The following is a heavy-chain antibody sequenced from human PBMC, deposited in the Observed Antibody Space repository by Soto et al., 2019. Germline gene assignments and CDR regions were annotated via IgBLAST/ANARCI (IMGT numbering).Heavy chain of an antibody. V-gene: IGHV4-31*03. CDR1: GGYISSGGYY. Sequence: PSETLSLTCTVSGGYISSGGYYWSWIRQHPGKGLEWIGYIYYSGSTYYNPSLKSRVTIYVDTSKNQFSLKLSSVTAADTAVYYCARDARLRVVVPAAIGFDPWGQGTLVTVS. CDR2: IYYSGST. CDR3: ARDARLRVVVPAAIGFDP. J-gene: IGHJ5*02. D-gene: IGHD2-2*02.